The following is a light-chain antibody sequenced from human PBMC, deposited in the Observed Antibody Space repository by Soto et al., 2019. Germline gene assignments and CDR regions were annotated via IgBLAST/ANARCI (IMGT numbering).Light chain of an antibody. CDR1: RANIGAAYN. CDR2: GNN. Sequence: QSLLTQPPSVSGAPGQRVTISGTGSRANIGAAYNVDWYQQLPGTAPKLLIYGNNNRPSGVPARFSGYKSGNSASLAIDGLQAEAEGAYHCAAWDNRLSGLYVFGSGTKVTVL. J-gene: IGLJ1*01. CDR3: AAWDNRLSGLYV. V-gene: IGLV1-40*01.